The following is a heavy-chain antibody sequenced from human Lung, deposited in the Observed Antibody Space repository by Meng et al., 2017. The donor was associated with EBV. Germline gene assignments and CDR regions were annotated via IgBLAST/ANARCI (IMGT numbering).Heavy chain of an antibody. D-gene: IGHD6-6*01. CDR3: AHLITARPFDY. CDR2: IYWDDDK. CDR1: GFSLSTRGVG. Sequence: TTLKDSGPKLCKPTQTLKLTCFFSGFSLSTRGVGVGWIRQPPGKALEWLALIYWDDDKRYNPSLKSRLTITKDTSKNQVVLTVTNMDPVDTATYYCAHLITARPFDYWGQGTLVTVSS. V-gene: IGHV2-5*02. J-gene: IGHJ4*02.